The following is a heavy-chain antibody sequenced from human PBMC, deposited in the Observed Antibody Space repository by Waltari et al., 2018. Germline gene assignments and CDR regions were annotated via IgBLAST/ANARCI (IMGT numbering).Heavy chain of an antibody. CDR1: GFTFRVSW. CDR2: IKQDGSEK. CDR3: ARSRGQQSGFDY. J-gene: IGHJ4*02. Sequence: EVLLVESGGGLVQPGGSLRLSCAASGFTFRVSWMSWLRQAPGKGLGWVASIKQDGSEKSYVDSVKGRFTVSADNAKNSLSLQMNSLRADDTAVYYCARSRGQQSGFDYGGQGTLVTVSS. V-gene: IGHV3-7*01.